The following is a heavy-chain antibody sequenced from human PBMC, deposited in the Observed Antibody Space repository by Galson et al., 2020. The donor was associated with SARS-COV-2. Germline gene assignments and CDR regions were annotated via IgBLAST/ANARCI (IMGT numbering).Heavy chain of an antibody. CDR3: AKRPKLFEIWPYGMDV. CDR2: ISYEGSIK. Sequence: QLGESLKISCAASGFTFTNYGMHWVRQAPGKGLEWVAVISYEGSIKYYADSVRGRFFISRDNSKNTLYLQMDSLRAEDTAVYYWAKRPKLFEIWPYGMDVWGQGTTVTVSS. V-gene: IGHV3-30*18. CDR1: GFTFTNYG. J-gene: IGHJ6*02. D-gene: IGHD3-10*02.